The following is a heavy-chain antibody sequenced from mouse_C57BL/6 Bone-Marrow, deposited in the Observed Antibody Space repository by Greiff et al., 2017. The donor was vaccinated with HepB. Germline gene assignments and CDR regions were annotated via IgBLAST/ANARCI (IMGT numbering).Heavy chain of an antibody. CDR3: ARGYGSSHY. D-gene: IGHD1-1*01. CDR2: ISYDGSN. J-gene: IGHJ2*01. CDR1: GYSITSGYY. V-gene: IGHV3-6*01. Sequence: EVKLMESGPGLVKPSQSLSLTCSVTGYSITSGYYWNWIRQFPGNKLEWMGYISYDGSNNYNPSLKNRISITRDTSKNQFFLKLNSVTTEDTATYYCARGYGSSHYWGQGTTLTVSS.